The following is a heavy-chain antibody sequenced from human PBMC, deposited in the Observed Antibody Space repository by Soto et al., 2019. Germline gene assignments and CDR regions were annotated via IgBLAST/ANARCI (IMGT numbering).Heavy chain of an antibody. D-gene: IGHD2-2*01. CDR1: GFNFGDYF. V-gene: IGHV3-11*01. CDR2: ISSGGFTF. J-gene: IGHJ6*02. Sequence: GGSLRLSCAASGFNFGDYFMSWIRQAPGKGLEWVSYISSGGFTFYHADSVKGRFTTSWDKAKNSLYLQMNTLSAEDTAVYYCATGIVPATKWGYYSYGFDVWGQGTTVTVSS. CDR3: ATGIVPATKWGYYSYGFDV.